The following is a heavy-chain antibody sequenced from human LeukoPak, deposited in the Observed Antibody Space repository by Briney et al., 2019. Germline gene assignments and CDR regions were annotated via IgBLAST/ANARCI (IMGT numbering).Heavy chain of an antibody. V-gene: IGHV1-2*02. CDR1: GYTFTGYY. D-gene: IGHD2-15*01. Sequence: GASVNVSCKASGYTFTGYYMHWVRQAPGQGLEWMGWINPNSGGTNYAQKFQGRVTMTRDTSISTAYMELSRLRSDDTAVYYCARLVFLSCSGGSCYGPYFDYWGQGTLVTVSS. J-gene: IGHJ4*02. CDR3: ARLVFLSCSGGSCYGPYFDY. CDR2: INPNSGGT.